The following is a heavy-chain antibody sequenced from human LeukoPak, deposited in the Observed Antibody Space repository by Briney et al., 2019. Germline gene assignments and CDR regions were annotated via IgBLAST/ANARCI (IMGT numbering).Heavy chain of an antibody. Sequence: KPSETLSLTCTVSGGSISSTRHYWGWIRQPPGKGLEWIGSIFYSGSTNYNPSLKSRVTITQDTSNNQFSLKVSSVTAADTAVYYCARGRAGPMVRGVTPHRRGDAFDIWGQGTMVTVSS. J-gene: IGHJ3*02. D-gene: IGHD3-10*01. CDR1: GGSISSTRHY. V-gene: IGHV4-39*07. CDR3: ARGRAGPMVRGVTPHRRGDAFDI. CDR2: IFYSGST.